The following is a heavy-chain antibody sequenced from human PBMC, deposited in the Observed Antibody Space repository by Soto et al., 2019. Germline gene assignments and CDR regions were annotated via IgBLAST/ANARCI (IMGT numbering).Heavy chain of an antibody. Sequence: GESLKISCKGSGYSFTSYWIGWERQMPGKGMEWMGIIYPGDSDTRYSPSFQGQVTISADKSISTAYLQWSSLKASDTAMYYCARLFEDIVVVVAAPRSAFDIWGQGTMVTVSS. J-gene: IGHJ3*02. CDR1: GYSFTSYW. V-gene: IGHV5-51*01. D-gene: IGHD2-15*01. CDR3: ARLFEDIVVVVAAPRSAFDI. CDR2: IYPGDSDT.